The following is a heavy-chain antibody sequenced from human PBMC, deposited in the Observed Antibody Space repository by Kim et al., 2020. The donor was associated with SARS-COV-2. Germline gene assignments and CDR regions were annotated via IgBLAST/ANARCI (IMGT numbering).Heavy chain of an antibody. D-gene: IGHD3-22*01. CDR3: AKVGDYDSSGFYAFFRS. J-gene: IGHJ5*02. Sequence: SVQGRFTISRDNAKNTLYLQMNGLRTEDTAGYYCAKVGDYDSSGFYAFFRSWGQGTRVTVSS. V-gene: IGHV3-74*01.